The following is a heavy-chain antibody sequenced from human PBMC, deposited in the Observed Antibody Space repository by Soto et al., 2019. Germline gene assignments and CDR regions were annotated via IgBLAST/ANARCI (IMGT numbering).Heavy chain of an antibody. Sequence: QVQLVKSGAEVKKPGSSVKVSCKASGGTFSSYTISWVRQAPGQGLEWMGRIIPILGIANYAQKFQGRVTITADKSTSTAYMELSSLRSEDTAVYYCARGIGDYAFDYWGQGTLVTVSS. J-gene: IGHJ4*02. D-gene: IGHD4-17*01. CDR1: GGTFSSYT. CDR2: IIPILGIA. CDR3: ARGIGDYAFDY. V-gene: IGHV1-69*02.